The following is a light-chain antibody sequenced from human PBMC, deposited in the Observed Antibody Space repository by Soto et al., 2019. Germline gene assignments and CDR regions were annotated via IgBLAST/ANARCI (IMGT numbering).Light chain of an antibody. CDR1: QSLVHSDGNTY. V-gene: IGKV2-24*01. Sequence: DIVMTQTPLSSPVTLGQPASISCRSSQSLVHSDGNTYLSWLQQRPGQPPRLLLYKISNRFSGVPDRFNGSGAGTDFTLKISRVEAEDVGVYYCMQATQFPWTFGQGTKVEIK. CDR3: MQATQFPWT. CDR2: KIS. J-gene: IGKJ1*01.